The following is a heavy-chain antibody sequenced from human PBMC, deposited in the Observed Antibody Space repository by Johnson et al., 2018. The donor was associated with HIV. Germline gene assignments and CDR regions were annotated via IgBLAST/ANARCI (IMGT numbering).Heavy chain of an antibody. CDR2: ISGTGGTT. D-gene: IGHD6-25*01. V-gene: IGHV3-23*04. CDR3: AKEAADDAFDI. CDR1: GFTFSTYG. Sequence: EVQLVESGGGLVQPGGSLRMSCVASGFTFSTYGMTWVRQAPGKGLEWVSAISGTGGTTYYADSVKGRFTISRDNSKNTLYLQMNSLRAEDTAVYYCAKEAADDAFDIWGQGTMVTVSS. J-gene: IGHJ3*02.